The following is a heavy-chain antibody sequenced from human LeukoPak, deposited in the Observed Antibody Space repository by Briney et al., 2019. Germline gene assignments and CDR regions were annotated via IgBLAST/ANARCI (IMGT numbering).Heavy chain of an antibody. CDR2: IYHSGST. D-gene: IGHD2-8*02. V-gene: IGHV4-30-2*01. Sequence: SETLSLTCAVSGGSISSGGYSWSWIRQPPGKGLEWNGYIYHSGSTYYNPSLKSRVTISVDRSKNQFSLKLSSVTAADTAVYYCARAGHIHYYYYMDVWGKGTTVTVSS. J-gene: IGHJ6*03. CDR1: GGSISSGGYS. CDR3: ARAGHIHYYYYMDV.